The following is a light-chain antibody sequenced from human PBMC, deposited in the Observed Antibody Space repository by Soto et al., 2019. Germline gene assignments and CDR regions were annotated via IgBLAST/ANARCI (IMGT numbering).Light chain of an antibody. Sequence: QSALTQPASVSGSPGQSITISCTGTSGDVGAYNYVSWYQQYPGKVPKLIIYHVSNRPSGVSNRFSGSTSGNTASLTISGLHAEDEADYYCQSYTISSTVVFGGGTKLTVL. CDR2: HVS. J-gene: IGLJ2*01. CDR1: SGDVGAYNY. V-gene: IGLV2-14*01. CDR3: QSYTISSTVV.